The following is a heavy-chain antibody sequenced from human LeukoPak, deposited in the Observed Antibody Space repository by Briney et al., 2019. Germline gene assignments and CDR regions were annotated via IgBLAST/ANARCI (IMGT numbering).Heavy chain of an antibody. J-gene: IGHJ3*02. D-gene: IGHD3-9*01. CDR1: GFTFSSYA. V-gene: IGHV3-30*04. CDR2: ISYDGSNK. CDR3: ARDPADILTGEDAFDI. Sequence: GRSLRLSCAASGFTFSSYAMHWVRQAPGKGLEWVAVISYDGSNKYYADSVKGRFTISRDNSKNTLYLQMNSLRAEDTAVYYCARDPADILTGEDAFDIWGQGTTVTVSS.